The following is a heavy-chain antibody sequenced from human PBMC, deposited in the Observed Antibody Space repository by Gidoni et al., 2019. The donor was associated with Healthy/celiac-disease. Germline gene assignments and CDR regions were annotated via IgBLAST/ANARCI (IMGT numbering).Heavy chain of an antibody. V-gene: IGHV3-13*01. J-gene: IGHJ3*02. Sequence: VQLVESGGGLVQPGGSLRLSCAASGFTFSSYDMHWVRQATGKGLALVAVIGTAGDTYYQGSVKGRFTISREKAKNSLYLQMNSLRAGDTAVYYCAREAAGNDAFDIWGQGTMVTVSS. CDR1: GFTFSSYD. CDR3: AREAAGNDAFDI. D-gene: IGHD6-13*01. CDR2: IGTAGDT.